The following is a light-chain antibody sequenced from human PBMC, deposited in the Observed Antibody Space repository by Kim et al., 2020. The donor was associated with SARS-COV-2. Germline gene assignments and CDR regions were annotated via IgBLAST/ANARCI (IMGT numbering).Light chain of an antibody. J-gene: IGLJ2*01. Sequence: QSALTQPASVSGSPGQSITISCTGTSSDVGGYNYVSWYQQHPGKAPKLMIYDVSKRPSGVSNRFSSSKSGNTASLTISGLQAEDEADYYCSSYTSSSLVVFGGGTQLTVL. CDR2: DVS. CDR3: SSYTSSSLVV. CDR1: SSDVGGYNY. V-gene: IGLV2-14*01.